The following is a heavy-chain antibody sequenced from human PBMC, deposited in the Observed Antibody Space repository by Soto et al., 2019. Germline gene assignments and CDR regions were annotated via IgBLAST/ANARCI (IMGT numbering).Heavy chain of an antibody. D-gene: IGHD1-20*01. Sequence: ASVKVSCKASGYTFTCYYMHWVRQAPGQGLEWMGWINPNSGGTNYAQKFQGWVTMTRDTAIGTAYMELSRLRSDDTAVYYCARGVGYLEHDAFDIWGQGTMVTVSS. J-gene: IGHJ3*02. CDR1: GYTFTCYY. CDR2: INPNSGGT. CDR3: ARGVGYLEHDAFDI. V-gene: IGHV1-2*04.